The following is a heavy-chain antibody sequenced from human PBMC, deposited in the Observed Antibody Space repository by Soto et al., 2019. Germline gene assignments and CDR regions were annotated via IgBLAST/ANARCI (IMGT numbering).Heavy chain of an antibody. Sequence: EVQLVESGGGLVKPGGSLRLSCVASGFTFSGYSINWVRQAPGKGLEWVSYISGPSIYIYYADSVKGRFTISRDNAKSAVYLQINSLRSEDTAVYYCARGFRNAFNVWGQGTTVSFSS. CDR2: ISGPSIYI. V-gene: IGHV3-21*01. CDR1: GFTFSGYS. J-gene: IGHJ6*02. CDR3: ARGFRNAFNV.